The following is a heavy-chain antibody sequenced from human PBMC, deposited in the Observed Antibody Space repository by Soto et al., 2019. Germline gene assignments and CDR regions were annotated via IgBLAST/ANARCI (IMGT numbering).Heavy chain of an antibody. J-gene: IGHJ4*02. CDR3: AHRTVVNHAGAG. V-gene: IGHV4-30-4*01. D-gene: IGHD6-19*01. CDR1: GGSISSGEHY. CDR2: IYYNGNT. Sequence: SETLSLTCTVSGGSISSGEHYWSWIRQPPGKGLEWIGYIYYNGNTYYNPSLKSRVTMSVDTSKNEFSLKLTSVTAADTAVYYCAHRTVVNHAGAGWSQGTLVTVSS.